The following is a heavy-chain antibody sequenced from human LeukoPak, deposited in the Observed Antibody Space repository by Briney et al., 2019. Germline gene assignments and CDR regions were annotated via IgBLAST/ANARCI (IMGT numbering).Heavy chain of an antibody. CDR3: AAVRHNSGYGVDV. J-gene: IGHJ6*02. CDR1: GASLTSYY. Sequence: PSETLSLTCTVSGASLTSYYWTWIRQPAGKGLEWIGCIYDNGNTNYNPSLKRRVTMSLDTSKNRFSLRLTSVTAADTAAYHCAAVRHNSGYGVDVWGRGTTVTVS. D-gene: IGHD3-10*01. V-gene: IGHV4-4*07. CDR2: IYDNGNT.